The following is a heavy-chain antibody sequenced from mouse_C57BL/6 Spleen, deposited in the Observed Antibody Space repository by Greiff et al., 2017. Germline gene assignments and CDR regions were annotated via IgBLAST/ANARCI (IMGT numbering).Heavy chain of an antibody. CDR2: IDPETGGT. CDR1: GYTFTDYE. CDR3: TRSDGGFDY. V-gene: IGHV1-15*01. Sequence: QVQLKQSGAELVRPGASVTLSCKASGYTFTDYEMHWVKQTPVHGLEWIGAIDPETGGTAYNQKFKGKAILTADKSSSTAYMELRSLTSEDSAVYYCTRSDGGFDYWGQGTTLTVSS. J-gene: IGHJ2*01.